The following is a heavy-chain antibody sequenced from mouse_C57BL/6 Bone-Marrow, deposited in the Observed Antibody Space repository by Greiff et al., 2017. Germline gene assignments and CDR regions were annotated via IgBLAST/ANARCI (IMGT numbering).Heavy chain of an antibody. CDR2: INPSSGYT. CDR3: ARSPLGRPWYFDV. CDR1: GYTFTSYW. J-gene: IGHJ1*03. Sequence: VQLQQPGAELAKPGASVKLSCKASGYTFTSYWMHWVKQRPGQGLEWIGYINPSSGYTKYNQKFKDKATLTADKSSSTAYMQLSSLTYEDSAVYYCARSPLGRPWYFDVWGTGTTVTVSS. V-gene: IGHV1-7*01. D-gene: IGHD4-1*01.